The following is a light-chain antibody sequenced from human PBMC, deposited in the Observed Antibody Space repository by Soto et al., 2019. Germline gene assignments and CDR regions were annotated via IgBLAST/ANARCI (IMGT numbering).Light chain of an antibody. CDR1: QGVSRK. V-gene: IGKV3-15*01. CDR3: QQYHTWPIT. Sequence: DIVMTQYPATLSVAPGERVTFSCRASQGVSRKLAWYQHKPGQAPRLLISGASTGATGTPARFSGSGSGTEFTLTISSLQSEDCAISYCQQYHTWPITFGGGTKVEIK. CDR2: GAS. J-gene: IGKJ4*01.